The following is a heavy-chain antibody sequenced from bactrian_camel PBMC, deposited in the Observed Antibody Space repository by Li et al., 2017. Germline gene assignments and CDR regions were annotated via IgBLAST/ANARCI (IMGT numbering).Heavy chain of an antibody. D-gene: IGHD1*01. J-gene: IGHJ4*01. CDR2: IRTDGAT. CDR3: AAAAYLYCIGSESQGGERINWHY. V-gene: IGHV3S53*01. Sequence: HVQLVESGGGSVQAGGTLRLSCAASGDVTEYVYRTHCMAWYRQVPGKELEGVAAIRTDGATTYADSAKGRFTISRVNAKNLYLQMNRLEPEDTAMYFCAAAAYLYCIGSESQGGERINWHYWGQGTQVTVS. CDR1: GDVTEYVYRTHC.